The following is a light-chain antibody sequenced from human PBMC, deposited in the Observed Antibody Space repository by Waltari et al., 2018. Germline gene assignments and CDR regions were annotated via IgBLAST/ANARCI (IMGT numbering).Light chain of an antibody. CDR3: QQYYSSPFT. CDR1: QSILYTSNNKKY. Sequence: DILMTQSPDTLSVSLGERATIYCKSSQSILYTSNNKKYLAWYQQKPGQPPKLRIYWASTRESGVPDRFSGSGSGTDFTLTIISLQAEDVAVYYCQQYYSSPFTFGGGTKVEIK. CDR2: WAS. V-gene: IGKV4-1*01. J-gene: IGKJ4*01.